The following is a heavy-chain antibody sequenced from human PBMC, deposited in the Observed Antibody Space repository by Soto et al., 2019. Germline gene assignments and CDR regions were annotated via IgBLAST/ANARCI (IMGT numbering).Heavy chain of an antibody. Sequence: SETLSLTCTVSGGSISSYYWSWIRQPPGKGLEWIGYIYYSGSTNYNPSLKSRVTISVDTSKNQFSLKLSSVTAADTAVYYCARDRQQRSYYYYGMDVWGQGTTVTVSS. D-gene: IGHD6-13*01. CDR1: GGSISSYY. CDR2: IYYSGST. J-gene: IGHJ6*02. CDR3: ARDRQQRSYYYYGMDV. V-gene: IGHV4-59*01.